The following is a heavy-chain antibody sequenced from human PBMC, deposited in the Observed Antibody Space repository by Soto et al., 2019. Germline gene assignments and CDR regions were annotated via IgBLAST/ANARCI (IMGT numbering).Heavy chain of an antibody. CDR3: ARDPKTSGGQHWAFNYFDS. V-gene: IGHV3-30-3*01. D-gene: IGHD7-27*01. J-gene: IGHJ4*02. CDR2: TSYDGTNK. CDR1: GFRFSISP. Sequence: GGSLRLSCAASGFRFSISPMHWVRQAPGKGPEWVALTSYDGTNKFYADSVKGRFTISRDNSKSTLYLQVDSLRPEDAAVYYCARDPKTSGGQHWAFNYFDSWGQGTLVTVSS.